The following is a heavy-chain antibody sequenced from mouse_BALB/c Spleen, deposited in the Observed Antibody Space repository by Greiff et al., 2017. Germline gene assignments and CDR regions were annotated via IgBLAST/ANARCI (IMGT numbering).Heavy chain of an antibody. CDR2: ISSGGSYT. V-gene: IGHV5-6*01. Sequence: DVQLQESGGDLVKPGGSLKLSCAASGFTFSSYGMSWVRQTPDKRLEWVATISSGGSYTYYPDSVKGRFTISRDNAKNTLYLQMSSLKSEDTAMYYCARQGGLRQPFAYWGQGTLVTVSA. CDR3: ARQGGLRQPFAY. D-gene: IGHD2-4*01. J-gene: IGHJ3*01. CDR1: GFTFSSYG.